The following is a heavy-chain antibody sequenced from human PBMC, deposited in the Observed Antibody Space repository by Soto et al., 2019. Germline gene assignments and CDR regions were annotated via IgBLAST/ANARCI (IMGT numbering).Heavy chain of an antibody. CDR2: ISAYNGNT. V-gene: IGHV1-18*01. Sequence: QVQLVQSGAEVKKPGASVKVSCKASGYTFTSYGISWVRQAPGQGLEWMGWISAYNGNTNYVQKLQGRVTMTTDTSTSTAYMELRSLRSDDTAVYYCAREQIAARPGGYYYYGMDVWGQGTTVTVSS. CDR1: GYTFTSYG. CDR3: AREQIAARPGGYYYYGMDV. D-gene: IGHD6-6*01. J-gene: IGHJ6*02.